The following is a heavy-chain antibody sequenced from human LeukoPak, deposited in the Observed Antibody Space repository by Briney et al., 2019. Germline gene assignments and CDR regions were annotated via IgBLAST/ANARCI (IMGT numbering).Heavy chain of an antibody. CDR1: GGSFSGYY. Sequence: PSETLSLTCAVYGGSFSGYYWSWIRQPPGKGLEWIGEINHSGSTNYNPSLKSRVTISVDTSKNQFSLKLSSATAADTAVYYCARGGYGDYDRALDYWGQGTLVTVSS. V-gene: IGHV4-34*01. J-gene: IGHJ4*02. D-gene: IGHD4-17*01. CDR3: ARGGYGDYDRALDY. CDR2: INHSGST.